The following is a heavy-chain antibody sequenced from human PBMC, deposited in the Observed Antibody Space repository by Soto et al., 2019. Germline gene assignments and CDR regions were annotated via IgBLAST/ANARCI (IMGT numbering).Heavy chain of an antibody. CDR1: GGSISSYY. J-gene: IGHJ4*02. Sequence: SETLSLTCTVSGGSISSYYWSWIRQPPGKGLEWIGYIYYSGSTNYNPSLKSRVTISVDTSKNQFSLKLSSVTAADTAVYYCARGGYSLLPASPQDYFDYWGQGTLVTVSS. D-gene: IGHD5-12*01. V-gene: IGHV4-59*01. CDR3: ARGGYSLLPASPQDYFDY. CDR2: IYYSGST.